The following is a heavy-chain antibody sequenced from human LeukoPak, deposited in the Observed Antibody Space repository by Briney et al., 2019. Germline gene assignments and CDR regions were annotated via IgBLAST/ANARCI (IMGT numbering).Heavy chain of an antibody. D-gene: IGHD2-21*02. V-gene: IGHV3-23*01. CDR3: ARSLPYPCGGDCWGAFDL. Sequence: GGSLRLSCAASGFTFSSYAMSWVRQAPGKGLEWVSAISGSGGSTYYADSVKGRFTISRDNSKNTLYLQMNSLRAEDTAVYCCARSLPYPCGGDCWGAFDLWGQGTLVPVSS. CDR1: GFTFSSYA. CDR2: ISGSGGST. J-gene: IGHJ3*01.